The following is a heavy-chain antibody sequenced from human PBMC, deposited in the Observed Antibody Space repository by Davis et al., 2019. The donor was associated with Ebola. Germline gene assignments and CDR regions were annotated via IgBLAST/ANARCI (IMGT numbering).Heavy chain of an antibody. V-gene: IGHV1-46*01. Sequence: AASVQVSCKASAYTFTSYYMHWVRQPPGQGLEWMGIINPSGGSTSYARKFQGRVTMTTDTSTSTAYMELRSLRSDDTAVYYCARDRRYYYDSSGYYSNDYWGQGTLVTVSS. D-gene: IGHD3-22*01. CDR3: ARDRRYYYDSSGYYSNDY. J-gene: IGHJ4*02. CDR1: AYTFTSYY. CDR2: INPSGGST.